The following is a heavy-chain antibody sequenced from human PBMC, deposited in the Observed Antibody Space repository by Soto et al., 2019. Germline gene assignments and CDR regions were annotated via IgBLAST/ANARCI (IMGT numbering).Heavy chain of an antibody. CDR2: IYHSGST. J-gene: IGHJ4*01. V-gene: IGHV4-59*01. Sequence: SETLSLTCTVSGGSISGYYWNWFRQSPGKGLEWIGNIYHSGSTNYNPSLKSRVTISVDTSKSQFSLKLSSVTAADTAVYYCARDFSGFYYYDYWGHGILVTVSS. D-gene: IGHD3-22*01. CDR3: ARDFSGFYYYDY. CDR1: GGSISGYY.